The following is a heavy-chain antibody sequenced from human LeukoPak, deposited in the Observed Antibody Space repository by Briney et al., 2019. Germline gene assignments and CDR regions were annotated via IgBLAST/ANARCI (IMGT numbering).Heavy chain of an antibody. CDR3: ARETESGYDSAQYYFDY. Sequence: GGSLRLSCAASGFTFSSYWMSWVRQAPGNGLEWGANIKQDGSEKYYVDSVKGRFTISRDNAKNSLYLQMNSLRAEDTAVYYCARETESGYDSAQYYFDYWGQGTLVTVSS. D-gene: IGHD5-12*01. V-gene: IGHV3-7*01. J-gene: IGHJ4*02. CDR1: GFTFSSYW. CDR2: IKQDGSEK.